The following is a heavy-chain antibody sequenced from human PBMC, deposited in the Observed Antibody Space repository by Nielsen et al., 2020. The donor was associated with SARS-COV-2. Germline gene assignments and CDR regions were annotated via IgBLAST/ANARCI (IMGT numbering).Heavy chain of an antibody. D-gene: IGHD6-13*01. CDR2: IDPSDSYT. CDR3: ARGHSRSFYFYYIDV. J-gene: IGHJ6*03. CDR1: GYSFTNNW. Sequence: GESLKISCKGSGYSFTNNWITWVRQMPGKGLEWMGRIDPSDSYTNYSPSFQGRVTISTDTSISTAYLQWSSLKASDTAMYYCARGHSRSFYFYYIDVWGKGTTVTVSS. V-gene: IGHV5-10-1*01.